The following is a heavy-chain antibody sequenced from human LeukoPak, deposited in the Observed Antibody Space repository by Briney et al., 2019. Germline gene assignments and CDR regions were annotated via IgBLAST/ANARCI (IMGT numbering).Heavy chain of an antibody. D-gene: IGHD6-13*01. Sequence: GGSLRLSCAASGLTFNSYWMSWVRQARGKGPGWVANIKPDGSGKYYVDSVKGRFTISRDNAENSLFLHMNSLRAEDTAVYYCARCAVAAAGDYWGRGTLVTVSS. CDR2: IKPDGSGK. CDR1: GLTFNSYW. V-gene: IGHV3-7*01. CDR3: ARCAVAAAGDY. J-gene: IGHJ4*02.